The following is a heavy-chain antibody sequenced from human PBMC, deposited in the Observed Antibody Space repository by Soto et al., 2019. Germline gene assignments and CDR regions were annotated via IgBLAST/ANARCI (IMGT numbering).Heavy chain of an antibody. CDR1: GIAFSDYA. V-gene: IGHV3-23*01. D-gene: IGHD2-2*01. Sequence: GGSLRLSCAPSGIAFSDYAMSWVRQAPGRGLEWVSSISSKGGISYYADSVKGRFTISRDNSKNTLFLQMNSLRAEDTAVYYCAKGAGHNLPDAVFPTFDYWGQGTLVTVSS. J-gene: IGHJ4*02. CDR2: ISSKGGIS. CDR3: AKGAGHNLPDAVFPTFDY.